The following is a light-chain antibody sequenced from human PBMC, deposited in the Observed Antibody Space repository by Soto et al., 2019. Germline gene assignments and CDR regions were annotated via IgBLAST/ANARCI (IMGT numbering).Light chain of an antibody. Sequence: TQPAYVSGSPGESITISCTGTSSDVGSYNLVSWYQQHPGKAPKLMIYEGSKRPSGVSNRFSGSKSGNTASLTISGLQAEDGADYYCCSYAGSYVVFGGGTKVTGL. V-gene: IGLV2-23*01. CDR1: SSDVGSYNL. CDR3: CSYAGSYVV. CDR2: EGS. J-gene: IGLJ2*01.